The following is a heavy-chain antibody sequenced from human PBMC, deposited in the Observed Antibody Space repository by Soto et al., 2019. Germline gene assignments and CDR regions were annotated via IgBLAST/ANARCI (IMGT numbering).Heavy chain of an antibody. CDR1: GFTFSDYY. Sequence: QVQLVESGGGLVKPGGSLRLSCAASGFTFSDYYMSWIRQAPGKGLGWVSYISSSGSTIYYADSVKGRVSISRDNAKNTLYRQMNSLRAEDTAVDYWASIRYYDSGSSINWFDPWGQGTLGTVSS. CDR2: ISSSGSTI. D-gene: IGHD3-10*01. J-gene: IGHJ5*02. CDR3: ASIRYYDSGSSINWFDP. V-gene: IGHV3-11*01.